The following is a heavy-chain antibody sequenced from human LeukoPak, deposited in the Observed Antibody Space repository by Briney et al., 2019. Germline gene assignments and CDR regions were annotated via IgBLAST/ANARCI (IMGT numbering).Heavy chain of an antibody. V-gene: IGHV3-15*01. CDR2: IKSKTDGGTT. Sequence: GGSLRLSCAASGFTFSNAWMSWVRQAPGKGLEWVGRIKSKTDGGTTDYAAPVKGRFTISRDDSKNTLYLQMNSLKTEDTAVYYCTSILGYCSSTSCYTAFDIWGQGTMVTVPS. D-gene: IGHD2-2*02. J-gene: IGHJ3*02. CDR1: GFTFSNAW. CDR3: TSILGYCSSTSCYTAFDI.